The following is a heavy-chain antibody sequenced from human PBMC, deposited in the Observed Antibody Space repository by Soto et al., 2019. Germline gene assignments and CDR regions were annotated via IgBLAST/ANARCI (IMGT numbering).Heavy chain of an antibody. CDR3: ARLGGYCSGGSCPYGMDV. Sequence: GGSLRLSCAASGCTFSSYSVNWVRQDPGKGLECVSSISSSSSYIYYADSVKGRFTISRDNAKNSLYLQMNSLRAEDTAVYYCARLGGYCSGGSCPYGMDVWGQGTTVTVYS. J-gene: IGHJ6*02. CDR2: ISSSSSYI. V-gene: IGHV3-21*01. CDR1: GCTFSSYS. D-gene: IGHD2-15*01.